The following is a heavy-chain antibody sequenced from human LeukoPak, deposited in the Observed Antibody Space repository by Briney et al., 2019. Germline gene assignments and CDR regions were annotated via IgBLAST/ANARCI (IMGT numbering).Heavy chain of an antibody. CDR3: ARAQTYYYDSSGYYYSDY. CDR2: IIPIFDTV. D-gene: IGHD3-22*01. J-gene: IGHJ4*02. Sequence: SVKVSCKASGGTFSSYAISWVRQAPGQGLEWMGRIIPIFDTVNYAQKFQGRVTITTDESTSTAYMELSSPRSDDTAVYYCARAQTYYYDSSGYYYSDYWGQGTLVTVSS. CDR1: GGTFSSYA. V-gene: IGHV1-69*05.